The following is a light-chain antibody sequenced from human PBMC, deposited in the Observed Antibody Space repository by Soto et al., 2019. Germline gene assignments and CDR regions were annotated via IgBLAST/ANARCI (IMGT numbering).Light chain of an antibody. CDR1: QSIITY. V-gene: IGKV1-39*01. CDR3: QQSYSAPRT. CDR2: AAS. Sequence: DIQMTQSPSSLSASLLDRVSITCRASQSIITYLNWYQQKPGKAPNLLIYAASSLQSGVPSRFSGSGSGTDFTLTINSLQPEDFATYYCQQSYSAPRTFGQGTKVDI. J-gene: IGKJ1*01.